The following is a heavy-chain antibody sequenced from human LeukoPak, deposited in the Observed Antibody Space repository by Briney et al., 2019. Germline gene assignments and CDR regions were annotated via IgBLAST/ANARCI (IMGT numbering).Heavy chain of an antibody. CDR3: ARSLGDSSGYYPLPFDY. D-gene: IGHD3-22*01. J-gene: IGHJ4*02. CDR1: GYTFSNYG. Sequence: AASVKVSCKASGYTFSNYGITWVRQAPGQGLEWMGWISGYNGNTNFAQKLQGRVSMTTDTSTYTSDMELRSLRSDDTAVYYCARSLGDSSGYYPLPFDYWGQGTLVIVSS. CDR2: ISGYNGNT. V-gene: IGHV1-18*01.